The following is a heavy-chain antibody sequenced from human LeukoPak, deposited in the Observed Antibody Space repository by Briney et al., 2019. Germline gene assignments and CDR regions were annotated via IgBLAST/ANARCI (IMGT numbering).Heavy chain of an antibody. D-gene: IGHD5-18*01. CDR3: ARSPTKRVTEDY. V-gene: IGHV4-59*02. CDR1: GGSVTSYY. CDR2: ISNSETT. Sequence: SETLSLTCSVSGGSVTSYYWNWVRQTPGKGLGWIGYISNSETTDYGPSFKSRVTMSLDTSKNQFSLKLSSVTAADTGVYYCARSPTKRVTEDYWGQGTLVTVSS. J-gene: IGHJ4*02.